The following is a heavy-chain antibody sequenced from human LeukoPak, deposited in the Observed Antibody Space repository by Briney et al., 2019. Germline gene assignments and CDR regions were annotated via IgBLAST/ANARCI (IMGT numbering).Heavy chain of an antibody. Sequence: GGSLRLSCAASGFIVSQNYMSWVRQAPGKGLEWVANIKPDGSEIDYVDSVKGRFTISRDNAKNSLYLQMNSLRAEDTAVYYCAREEYSSSSYPSFDYWGQGTLVTVSS. CDR3: AREEYSSSSYPSFDY. CDR2: IKPDGSEI. V-gene: IGHV3-7*01. J-gene: IGHJ4*02. CDR1: GFIVSQNY. D-gene: IGHD6-6*01.